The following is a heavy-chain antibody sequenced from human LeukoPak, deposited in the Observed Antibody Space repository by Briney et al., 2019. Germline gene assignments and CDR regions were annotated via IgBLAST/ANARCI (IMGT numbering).Heavy chain of an antibody. CDR2: IYYSGST. V-gene: IGHV4-59*01. Sequence: SGTLSLTCTVSGGSISSYYWSWIRQPPGKGLEWIGYIYYSGSTNYNPSLKSRVTISVDTSKNQFSLKLSSVTAADTAVYYCARGGLTTKDYYYYGMDVWGQGTTVTVSS. CDR1: GGSISSYY. D-gene: IGHD4-17*01. CDR3: ARGGLTTKDYYYYGMDV. J-gene: IGHJ6*02.